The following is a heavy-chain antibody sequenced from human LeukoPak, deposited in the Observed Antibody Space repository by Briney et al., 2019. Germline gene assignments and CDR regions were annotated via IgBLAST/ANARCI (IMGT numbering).Heavy chain of an antibody. CDR2: IYYSGST. Sequence: SETLSLTCTVSGGSISSYYWSWIRQPPGKGLEWIGYIYYSGSTNYNPSLKNRVTISEDTSKNQFSLKLSSVTAADTAVYYCARDLYVYMDVWGKGTTVTVSS. D-gene: IGHD3-16*01. V-gene: IGHV4-59*01. J-gene: IGHJ6*03. CDR1: GGSISSYY. CDR3: ARDLYVYMDV.